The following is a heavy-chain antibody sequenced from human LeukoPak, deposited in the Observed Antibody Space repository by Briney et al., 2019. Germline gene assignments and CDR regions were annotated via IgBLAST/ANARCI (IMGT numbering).Heavy chain of an antibody. D-gene: IGHD5-24*01. CDR1: GFSFRSYG. CDR3: AKGESITSAWFDS. Sequence: GGSLRLSCAASGFSFRSYGMHWVRQAPGKGLEWVAVISSDEINEYYADSVKGRFTISRDNSKNTPYLQINSLRGEDTAVYYCAKGESITSAWFDSWGQGTLVTVSS. V-gene: IGHV3-30*18. CDR2: ISSDEINE. J-gene: IGHJ5*01.